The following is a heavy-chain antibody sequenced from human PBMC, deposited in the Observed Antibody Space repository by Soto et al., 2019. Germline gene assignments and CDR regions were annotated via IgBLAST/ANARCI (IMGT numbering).Heavy chain of an antibody. V-gene: IGHV1-8*01. D-gene: IGHD6-13*01. CDR1: GYTFTSYD. CDR2: MNPNSGNT. CDR3: ARGQYSSSWYGGGYYYGMDV. J-gene: IGHJ6*02. Sequence: ASLKLSCNASGYTFTSYDINWVLQATGQGLEGMGWMNPNSGNTGYAQKFQGRVTMTRNTSISTAYMELSSMRSEDTAVYYCARGQYSSSWYGGGYYYGMDVWGQGTTVTVSS.